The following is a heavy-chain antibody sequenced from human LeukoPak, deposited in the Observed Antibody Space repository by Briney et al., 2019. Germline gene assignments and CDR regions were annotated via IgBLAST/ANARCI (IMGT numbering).Heavy chain of an antibody. CDR3: ARSSPYSSSWYGGGFDY. CDR2: INPSGGST. V-gene: IGHV1-46*01. J-gene: IGHJ4*02. D-gene: IGHD6-13*01. CDR1: GYTFTSYS. Sequence: ASVKVSCKVSGYTFTSYSMHWVRQAPGQGLEWMGIINPSGGSTSYAQKFQGRVTMTRDTSTSTVYMELSSLRSEDTAVYYCARSSPYSSSWYGGGFDYWGQGTLVTVSS.